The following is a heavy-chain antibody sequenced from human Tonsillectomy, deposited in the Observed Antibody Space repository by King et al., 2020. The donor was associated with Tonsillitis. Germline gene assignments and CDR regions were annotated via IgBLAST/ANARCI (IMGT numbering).Heavy chain of an antibody. J-gene: IGHJ1*01. D-gene: IGHD4-17*01. Sequence: QLVQSGAEVKKPGASVKVSCKASGYTFTSYYMHWVRQAPGQGLEWMGIINPSGGSTSYAQKFQGRVTMTRDTSTSTVYMELSSLRSEDTAVYYCARDHSGDRVTTTVPLYWGQGTLVTVSS. V-gene: IGHV1-46*01. CDR3: ARDHSGDRVTTTVPLY. CDR1: GYTFTSYY. CDR2: INPSGGST.